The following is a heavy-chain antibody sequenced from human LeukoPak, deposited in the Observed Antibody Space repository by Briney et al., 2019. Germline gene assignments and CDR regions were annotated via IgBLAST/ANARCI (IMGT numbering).Heavy chain of an antibody. D-gene: IGHD3-9*01. CDR2: IYPGDSDT. V-gene: IGHV5-51*01. Sequence: GESLKISCKGSGYSFTSYWIGWVRQMPGKGLEWMGIIYPGDSDTRYSPSFQGQVTISADKSISTAYLQWSSLKASDTAMYYCARLFKKTYYDTLTGYYTAFDYWGQGTLVTVSS. CDR1: GYSFTSYW. J-gene: IGHJ4*02. CDR3: ARLFKKTYYDTLTGYYTAFDY.